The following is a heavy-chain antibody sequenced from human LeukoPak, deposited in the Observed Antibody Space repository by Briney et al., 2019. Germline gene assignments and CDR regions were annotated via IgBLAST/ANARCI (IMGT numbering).Heavy chain of an antibody. CDR1: GYTFTDYY. CDR2: INPNSGGT. D-gene: IGHD5-24*01. J-gene: IGHJ4*02. CDR3: ARIGYNHYFDY. Sequence: ASVKVSCKASGYTFTDYYLHWVRQAPGQGLEWMGWINPNSGGTNYAQTFQGRVTMTGDTSITTAYLELSRLRSDDTAVCYCARIGYNHYFDYWGQGTLVTVSS. V-gene: IGHV1-2*02.